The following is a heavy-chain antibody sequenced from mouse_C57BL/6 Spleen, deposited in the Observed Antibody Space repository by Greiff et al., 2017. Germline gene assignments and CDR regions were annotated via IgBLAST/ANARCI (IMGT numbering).Heavy chain of an antibody. J-gene: IGHJ4*01. CDR3: ARSAGPTGAMDD. CDR2: IHPNSGST. CDR1: GYTFTSYW. Sequence: QVQLQQPGAELVKPGASVKLSCKASGYTFTSYWMHWVKPRPGQGLEWIGMIHPNSGSTNYNEKFKSKATLTVDKSSSTAYMQLSGLTSEDSAVYYCARSAGPTGAMDDWGQGTSVTVSS. V-gene: IGHV1-64*01. D-gene: IGHD1-1*01.